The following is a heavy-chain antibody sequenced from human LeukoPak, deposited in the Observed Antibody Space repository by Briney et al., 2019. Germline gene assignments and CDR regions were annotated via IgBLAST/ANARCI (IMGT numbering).Heavy chain of an antibody. D-gene: IGHD6-13*01. CDR3: ARMVYRSSLIDY. J-gene: IGHJ4*02. Sequence: SETLSLTCTVSGGSISSGDYYWSWIRQPPGKGLEWIGYIYYSGGTYYNPSLKSRVTISVDTSQNQFSLKLSSVTAGDTAVYYCARMVYRSSLIDYWGQGTLVNVSS. V-gene: IGHV4-30-4*01. CDR2: IYYSGGT. CDR1: GGSISSGDYY.